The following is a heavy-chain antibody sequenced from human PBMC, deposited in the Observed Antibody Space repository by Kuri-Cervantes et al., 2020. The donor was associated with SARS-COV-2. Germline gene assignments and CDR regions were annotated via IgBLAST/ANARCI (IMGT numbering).Heavy chain of an antibody. D-gene: IGHD3-16*01. Sequence: GGSLRPSCAASGFTVSSNYMSWVRQAPGKGLEWVSVIYSGGSTYYADSVKGRFTISRDNSKNTLYLQMNSLRAEDTAVYYCARDLGEGPTGYWGQGTLVTVSS. CDR3: ARDLGEGPTGY. J-gene: IGHJ4*02. CDR1: GFTVSSNY. V-gene: IGHV3-66*01. CDR2: IYSGGST.